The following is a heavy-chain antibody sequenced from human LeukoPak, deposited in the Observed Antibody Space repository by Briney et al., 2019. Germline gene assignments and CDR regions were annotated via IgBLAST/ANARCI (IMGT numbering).Heavy chain of an antibody. V-gene: IGHV3-23*01. CDR2: ISGSGGST. CDR3: AKAEMASITFYYFDY. J-gene: IGHJ4*02. D-gene: IGHD5-24*01. CDR1: GFTFSNAW. Sequence: GGSLRLSCAASGFTFSNAWMSWVRQAPGKGLEWVSAISGSGGSTSYADSVKGRFTISRDNSKNTLYLQMSSLRAEDTAVYYCAKAEMASITFYYFDYWGQGTLVTVSS.